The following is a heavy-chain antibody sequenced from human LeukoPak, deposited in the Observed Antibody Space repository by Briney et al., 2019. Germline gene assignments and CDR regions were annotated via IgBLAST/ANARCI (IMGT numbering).Heavy chain of an antibody. D-gene: IGHD4-23*01. CDR3: ARADYGGNLFFDY. CDR2: IKQDGSEI. Sequence: GGSLRLSCAASGFTLSSYWMSWVRQAPGKGLEWVANIKQDGSEINYVDSVKGRFTISRDNAKNSMLLQMNSLRAEDAAVYYCARADYGGNLFFDYWGQGALVTVSS. J-gene: IGHJ4*02. CDR1: GFTLSSYW. V-gene: IGHV3-7*04.